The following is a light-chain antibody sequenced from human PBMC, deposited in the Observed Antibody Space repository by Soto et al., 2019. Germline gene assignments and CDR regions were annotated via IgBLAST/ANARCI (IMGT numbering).Light chain of an antibody. CDR3: QHLGT. Sequence: IVLTQSPCNLSLSPGERATLSCRASQSISSSYLAWYQQKPGQAPRLLIFGACTRATGIPDRFSGSGSGTDFTRTISRLEPEDFAVYYCQHLGTFGQGTKLEI. CDR2: GAC. CDR1: QSISSSY. V-gene: IGKV3-20*01. J-gene: IGKJ2*01.